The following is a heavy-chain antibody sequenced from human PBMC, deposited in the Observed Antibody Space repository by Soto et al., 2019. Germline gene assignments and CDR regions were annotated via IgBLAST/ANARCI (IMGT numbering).Heavy chain of an antibody. CDR2: ISPYNGNT. CDR1: GYTFTSYG. V-gene: IGHV1-18*01. CDR3: ARGIGGYFGVDYYYGMDV. Sequence: QVQLVQSGAEVKKPGASVKVSCKASGYTFTSYGISWVRQAPGQGLEWMGWISPYNGNTNYAQKLQGRVTMTTDTSTSTGYMGLRSLRSYDTAVYSCARGIGGYFGVDYYYGMDVWGQGTTVTASS. D-gene: IGHD3-16*01. J-gene: IGHJ6*02.